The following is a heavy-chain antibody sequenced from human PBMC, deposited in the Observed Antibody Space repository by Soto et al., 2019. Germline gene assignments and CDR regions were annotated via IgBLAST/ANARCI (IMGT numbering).Heavy chain of an antibody. J-gene: IGHJ4*02. Sequence: GGSLRLSCAASGFTFSSYAMSWVRQAPGKGLEWVSAISGSGGSTYYADSVKGRFTISRDNSKNTLYLQMNSLRAEDTAVYYCAKDHQEVDYDILTGYFSPGSFDYWGQGTLVTVSS. D-gene: IGHD3-9*01. CDR1: GFTFSSYA. CDR3: AKDHQEVDYDILTGYFSPGSFDY. V-gene: IGHV3-23*01. CDR2: ISGSGGST.